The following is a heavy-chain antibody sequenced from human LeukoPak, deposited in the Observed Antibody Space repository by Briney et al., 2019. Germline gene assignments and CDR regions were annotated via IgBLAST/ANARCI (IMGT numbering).Heavy chain of an antibody. CDR3: ARGPDKETRNPYYYDSSGPSDY. J-gene: IGHJ4*02. CDR2: ISSSGSTI. CDR1: GFTFSDYY. D-gene: IGHD3-22*01. Sequence: GGSLRLSCAASGFTFSDYYMSWIRQAPGKGLEWVSYISSSGSTIYYADSVKGRFTISRDNAKNSLYLQMNSLRAEDTAVYYCARGPDKETRNPYYYDSSGPSDYWGQGTLVTVSS. V-gene: IGHV3-11*04.